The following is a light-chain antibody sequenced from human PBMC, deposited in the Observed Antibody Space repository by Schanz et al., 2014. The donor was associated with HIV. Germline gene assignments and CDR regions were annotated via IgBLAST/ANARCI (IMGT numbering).Light chain of an antibody. CDR3: QSYDSSLSGVV. V-gene: IGLV2-14*03. CDR1: SSDVGSYNY. CDR2: DVS. J-gene: IGLJ2*01. Sequence: QSALTQPASVSGSPGQSITISCTGTSSDVGSYNYVSWYQQHPGKAPKLMIYDVSSRPSGVSNRFSGSKSGNTASLTISGLQAEDEADYYCQSYDSSLSGVVFGGGTKLTVL.